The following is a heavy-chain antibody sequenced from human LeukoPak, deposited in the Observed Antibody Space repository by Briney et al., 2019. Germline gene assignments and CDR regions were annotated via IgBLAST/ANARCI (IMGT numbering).Heavy chain of an antibody. V-gene: IGHV4-4*02. D-gene: IGHD2-2*01. CDR1: GGSISSSNW. J-gene: IGHJ4*02. CDR2: IYHSGST. CDR3: AKDRIYCSSTSCYPNPFDY. Sequence: SETLSLTCAVSGGSISSSNWWSWVRQPPGKGLEWIGEIYHSGSTNYNPSLKSRVTISVDKSKNQFSLKLSSVTAADTAVYYCAKDRIYCSSTSCYPNPFDYWGQGTLVTVSS.